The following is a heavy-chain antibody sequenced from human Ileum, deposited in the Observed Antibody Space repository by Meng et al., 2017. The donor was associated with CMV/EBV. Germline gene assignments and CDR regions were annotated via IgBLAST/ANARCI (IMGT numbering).Heavy chain of an antibody. Sequence: CKASGYTFTLISLIWVRQGPGQRPGWMVWINTNTEEPIYARDFTVQFVFSLDPSVSTAYLQISILKAEDTAVYYCARDWLDVRYFDYWGQGTLVTVSS. CDR2: INTNTEEP. V-gene: IGHV7-4-1*02. J-gene: IGHJ4*02. CDR3: ARDWLDVRYFDY. CDR1: GYTFTLIS. D-gene: IGHD2-2*03.